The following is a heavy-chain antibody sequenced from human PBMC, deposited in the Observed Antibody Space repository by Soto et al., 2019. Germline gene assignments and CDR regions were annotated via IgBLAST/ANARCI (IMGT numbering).Heavy chain of an antibody. V-gene: IGHV4-59*01. D-gene: IGHD6-19*01. CDR1: GGSISSYY. CDR3: ARAWQYSSGFFDY. Sequence: HVQLQESGPGLVKPSETLSLTCTVSGGSISSYYWSWIRQPPGKGLEWIGYIYYSGSTNYNPSLKSRVTISVDTSKNQFSLKLSSVTAADTAVYYCARAWQYSSGFFDYWGQGTLVTVSS. J-gene: IGHJ4*02. CDR2: IYYSGST.